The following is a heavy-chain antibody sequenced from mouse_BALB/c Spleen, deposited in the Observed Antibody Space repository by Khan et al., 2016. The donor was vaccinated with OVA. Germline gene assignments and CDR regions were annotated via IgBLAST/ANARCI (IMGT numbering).Heavy chain of an antibody. D-gene: IGHD1-1*01. CDR1: GYSFTGYY. V-gene: IGHV1-18*01. CDR2: VNPNNGGT. CDR3: GRISIITVEGFAY. J-gene: IGHJ3*01. Sequence: VQLQQSGPDLVKPGASVKISCKTSGYSFTGYYIHWVKQSQGKSLEWIGRVNPNNGGTTYNQKFKGKAILTVEKSSSTAYMELRSLTSEDSAVCYCGRISIITVEGFAYWGQGTLVTVSA.